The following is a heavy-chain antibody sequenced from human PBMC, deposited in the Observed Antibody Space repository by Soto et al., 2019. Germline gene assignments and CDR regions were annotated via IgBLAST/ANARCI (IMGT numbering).Heavy chain of an antibody. CDR3: ARVQLWFFDY. D-gene: IGHD5-18*01. J-gene: IGHJ4*02. CDR1: GGSVSSGSYY. CDR2: IYYSGST. Sequence: SETLSLTCTVSGGSVSSGSYYWSWIRQPPGKGLEWIGYIYYSGSTNYNPSLKSRVTISVDTSKNQFSLKLSSVTAADTAVYYCARVQLWFFDYWGQGTLVTVSS. V-gene: IGHV4-61*01.